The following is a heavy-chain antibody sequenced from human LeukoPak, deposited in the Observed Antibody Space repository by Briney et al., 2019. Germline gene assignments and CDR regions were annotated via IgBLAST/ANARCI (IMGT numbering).Heavy chain of an antibody. D-gene: IGHD3-22*01. CDR1: GFTFSSYS. CDR3: ARDSLDYYDSSGYSY. CDR2: ISSSSSTI. J-gene: IGHJ4*02. V-gene: IGHV3-48*01. Sequence: GGSLRLSCAASGFTFSSYSMNWVRQAPGKGLEWVSYISSSSSTIYYADSVKGRFTISRDNAKNSLYLQMNSLRAEDTAVYYCARDSLDYYDSSGYSYWGQGTLVTVSS.